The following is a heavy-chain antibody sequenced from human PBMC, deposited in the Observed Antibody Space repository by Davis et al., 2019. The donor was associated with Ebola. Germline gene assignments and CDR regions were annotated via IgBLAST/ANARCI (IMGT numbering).Heavy chain of an antibody. CDR2: ISSDGSYI. J-gene: IGHJ4*02. CDR1: GFPFSSYT. D-gene: IGHD3-16*01. V-gene: IGHV3-21*06. Sequence: PGGSLRLSCAASGFPFSSYTMNCVRQAPGKGLEWVSSISSDGSYIFYADSAKGRFTISRDNAKNSLYLQMNSLKAEDTAVYFCATSESFFDYAAYFHYWGQGTLLTVSS. CDR3: ATSESFFDYAAYFHY.